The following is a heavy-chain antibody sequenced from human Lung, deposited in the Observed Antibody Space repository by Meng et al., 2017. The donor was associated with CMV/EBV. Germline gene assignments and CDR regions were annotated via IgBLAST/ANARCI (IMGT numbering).Heavy chain of an antibody. CDR1: GFTFSSYE. Sequence: SCAASGFTFSSYEMNWVRQAPGKGLEWVSYISSSGSTIYYADSVKGRFTISRDNAKNSLYLQMNSLRAEDMAVYYCARDLYGYIGYGVEGDGWGQGXPVTVSS. CDR2: ISSSGSTI. J-gene: IGHJ4*02. D-gene: IGHD5-12*01. CDR3: ARDLYGYIGYGVEGDG. V-gene: IGHV3-48*03.